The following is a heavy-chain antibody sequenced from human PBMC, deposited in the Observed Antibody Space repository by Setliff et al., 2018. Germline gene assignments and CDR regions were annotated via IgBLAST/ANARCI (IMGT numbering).Heavy chain of an antibody. D-gene: IGHD3-22*01. J-gene: IGHJ4*02. V-gene: IGHV3-30*02. CDR2: ILYDGSNK. CDR3: ARGREIAVV. Sequence: GGSLRLSCAASGFTFSSYGMHWVRQAPGKGLEWVAFILYDGSNKYYADSVKGRFTISRDDSKKTLYLQMNSLRAEDTAVYYCARGREIAVVWGRGTLVTVSS. CDR1: GFTFSSYG.